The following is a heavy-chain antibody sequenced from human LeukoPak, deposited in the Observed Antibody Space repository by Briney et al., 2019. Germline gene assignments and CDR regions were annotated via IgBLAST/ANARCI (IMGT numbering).Heavy chain of an antibody. Sequence: SETLSLTCTVSGGSISSGGSYWSWIRQHPGKGLEWIGYIYYSGSTYYNPSLKSRVTISVDTSKNQFSLKLSSVTAADTAVYYCARDRGYCSGGSCRWAFDIWGQGTMVTVSS. V-gene: IGHV4-31*03. J-gene: IGHJ3*02. D-gene: IGHD2-15*01. CDR2: IYYSGST. CDR3: ARDRGYCSGGSCRWAFDI. CDR1: GGSISSGGSY.